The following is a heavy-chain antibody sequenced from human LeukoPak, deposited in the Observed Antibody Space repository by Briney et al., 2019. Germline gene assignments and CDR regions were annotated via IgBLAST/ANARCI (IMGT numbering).Heavy chain of an antibody. J-gene: IGHJ4*02. V-gene: IGHV1-24*01. D-gene: IGHD3-3*01. CDR1: GYTLTELS. Sequence: ASVKVSCKVSGYTLTELSMHWVRQAPGKGLEWMGGFDPEDGETIYAQKFRGRVTMTEDTSTDTAYMELSSLRSEDTAVYYCATNRERITIFGVVSPFDYWGQGTLVTVSS. CDR3: ATNRERITIFGVVSPFDY. CDR2: FDPEDGET.